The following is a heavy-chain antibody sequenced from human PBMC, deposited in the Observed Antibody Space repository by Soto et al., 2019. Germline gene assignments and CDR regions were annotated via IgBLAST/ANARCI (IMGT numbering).Heavy chain of an antibody. CDR2: LYDVDGS. CDR3: ATWHEREHAFDV. D-gene: IGHD1-1*01. Sequence: DVQLVESGGGLIQPGESLRLSCAAFGLTISGKKYVAWVRQAPGKGMEWVSALYDVDGSFYADSVTGRFTTSSDSSKTTIYLQMNDLRPDDTAVYYCATWHEREHAFDVWGQGTTVTISS. J-gene: IGHJ3*01. V-gene: IGHV3-53*01. CDR1: GLTISGKKY.